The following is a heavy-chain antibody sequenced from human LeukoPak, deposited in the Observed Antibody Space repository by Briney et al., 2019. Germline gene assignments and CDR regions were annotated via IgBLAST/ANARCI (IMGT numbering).Heavy chain of an antibody. D-gene: IGHD4-11*01. CDR3: ARYYSNLGGYFDY. CDR1: GGSISSYY. V-gene: IGHV4-59*08. Sequence: PSETLSLTCTVSGGSISSYYWSWIRQPPGKGLEWIGYIYYSGSTYYNPSLKSRVTISVDTSKNQFSLKLSSVTAADTAVYYCARYYSNLGGYFDYWGQGTLVTVSS. J-gene: IGHJ4*02. CDR2: IYYSGST.